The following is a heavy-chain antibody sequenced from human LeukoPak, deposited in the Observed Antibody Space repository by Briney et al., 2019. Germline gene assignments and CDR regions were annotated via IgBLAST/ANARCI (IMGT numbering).Heavy chain of an antibody. D-gene: IGHD1-26*01. CDR3: AREGARRRFDY. Sequence: ASVKVSCKASGGTFSSYAISWVRQAPGQGLEWMGIINPSGGSTSYAQKFQGRVTMTRDTSTSTVYMELSSLRSEDTAVYYCAREGARRRFDYWGQGTLVTVSS. V-gene: IGHV1-46*01. CDR1: GGTFSSYA. J-gene: IGHJ4*02. CDR2: INPSGGST.